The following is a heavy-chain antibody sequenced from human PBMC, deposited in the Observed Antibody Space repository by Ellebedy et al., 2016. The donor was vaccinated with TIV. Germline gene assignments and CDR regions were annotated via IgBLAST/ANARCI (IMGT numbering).Heavy chain of an antibody. Sequence: GESLKISCAASGFTFSSYWMTWVRQAPGKGLEWVANINQDGSEEYYVDSVKGRFTISRDNAKNSLYLQMNSLRAEDTALYYCAKAQYGSGSYHAIQHWGQGTLVTVSS. CDR1: GFTFSSYW. D-gene: IGHD3-10*01. CDR3: AKAQYGSGSYHAIQH. CDR2: INQDGSEE. J-gene: IGHJ1*01. V-gene: IGHV3-7*03.